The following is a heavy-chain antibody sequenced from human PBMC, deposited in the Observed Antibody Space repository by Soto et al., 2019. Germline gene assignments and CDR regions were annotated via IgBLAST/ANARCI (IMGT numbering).Heavy chain of an antibody. Sequence: SAKLPHTCTVSGGSIISYYWSWFRQPPGKRLEWIGYIYYSGSTNYNPSLKSRVTISVDTSKNQFSLKLSSVTAADTAVYYCATGYYESSGKRQIDWGQGTLVTV. CDR1: GGSIISYY. J-gene: IGHJ4*02. CDR2: IYYSGST. D-gene: IGHD3-22*01. V-gene: IGHV4-59*01. CDR3: ATGYYESSGKRQID.